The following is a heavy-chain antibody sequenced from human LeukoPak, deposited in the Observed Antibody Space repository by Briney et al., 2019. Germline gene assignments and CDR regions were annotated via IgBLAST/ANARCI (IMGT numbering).Heavy chain of an antibody. D-gene: IGHD3-22*01. CDR3: ARAGTAFKKYYYDSSGYREYFQH. CDR1: GGTFSSYA. V-gene: IGHV1-69*05. CDR2: IIPIFGTA. Sequence: ASVKVSCKASGGTFSSYAISWVRQAPGQGLEWVGRIIPIFGTANYAQKFQGRVTITTDESTSTAYMELSSLRSEDTAVYYCARAGTAFKKYYYDSSGYREYFQHWGQGTLVTVSS. J-gene: IGHJ1*01.